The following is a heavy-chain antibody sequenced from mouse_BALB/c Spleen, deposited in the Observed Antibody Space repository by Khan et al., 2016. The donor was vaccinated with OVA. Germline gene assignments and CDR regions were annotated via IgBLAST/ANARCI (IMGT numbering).Heavy chain of an antibody. J-gene: IGHJ4*01. Sequence: VQLQQSGPGLVKPSQSLSLTCTVTGYSITSDYAWNWIRQFPGNTLEWMGYISYSGSTNYNPSLKSRISITRDTSKNQFILQLNSVTTEDKATYYCARDGSRYNYAMDYWGQGTSVTVSS. D-gene: IGHD2-3*01. V-gene: IGHV3-2*02. CDR3: ARDGSRYNYAMDY. CDR1: GYSITSDYA. CDR2: ISYSGST.